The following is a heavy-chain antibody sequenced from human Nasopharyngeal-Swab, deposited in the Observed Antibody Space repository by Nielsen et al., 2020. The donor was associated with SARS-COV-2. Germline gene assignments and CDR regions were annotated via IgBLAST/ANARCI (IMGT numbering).Heavy chain of an antibody. CDR1: GGSISSSSYY. V-gene: IGHV4-39*01. CDR3: AAISPRGGHWFDP. CDR2: VFYSGTT. D-gene: IGHD3-9*01. Sequence: SETLSLTCTVSGGSISSSSYYWVWVRQPPGKGLEWIGSVFYSGTTYYNPSLRSRLTISVDTSKNQFSLRVNSVTAADTAVYYCAAISPRGGHWFDPWGQGTLVTVSS. J-gene: IGHJ5*02.